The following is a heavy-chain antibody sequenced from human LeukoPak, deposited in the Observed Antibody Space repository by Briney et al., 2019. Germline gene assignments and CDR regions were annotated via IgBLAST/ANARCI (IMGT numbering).Heavy chain of an antibody. V-gene: IGHV3-30*02. J-gene: IGHJ6*03. CDR3: AKAQDYYYYYMDV. CDR1: GFTFSSYG. Sequence: PGGSLRLSCAASGFTFSSYGMHWVRQAPGKGLEWVAFIRYDGSNKYYADSVKGRFTISRDNSKNTLYLQMNSLRAEDTAVYYCAKAQDYYYYYMDVWGKGTTVTVSS. CDR2: IRYDGSNK.